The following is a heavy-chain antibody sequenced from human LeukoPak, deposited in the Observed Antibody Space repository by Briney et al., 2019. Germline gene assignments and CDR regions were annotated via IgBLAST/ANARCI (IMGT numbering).Heavy chain of an antibody. CDR1: GGTFSSYA. V-gene: IGHV1-69*04. Sequence: GSSVKVSCKASGGTFSSYAISWVRQAPGQGLEWMGRIIPILGIANYAQKFQGRVTITADKSTSTAYMELSSLRSEDTAVYYCARDMLRLGDAIYYYYGMDVWGQGTTVTVSS. D-gene: IGHD5-12*01. CDR2: IIPILGIA. CDR3: ARDMLRLGDAIYYYYGMDV. J-gene: IGHJ6*02.